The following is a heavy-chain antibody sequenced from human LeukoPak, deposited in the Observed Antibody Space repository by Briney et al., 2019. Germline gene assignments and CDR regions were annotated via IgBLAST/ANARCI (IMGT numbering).Heavy chain of an antibody. V-gene: IGHV3-23*01. CDR2: ISGSGGST. CDR1: GFTFTNYT. J-gene: IGHJ4*02. D-gene: IGHD6-13*01. Sequence: PGGFLRLSCAASGFTFTNYTMSWVRQAPGEGLEWVSAISGSGGSTYYADSVKGRFTISRDNSKNTLYLQMNSLRAEDTAIYYCAKGKTATGTFEYWGQGTLVTVSS. CDR3: AKGKTATGTFEY.